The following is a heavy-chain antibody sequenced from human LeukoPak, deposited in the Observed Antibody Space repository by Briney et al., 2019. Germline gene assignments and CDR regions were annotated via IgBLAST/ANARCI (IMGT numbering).Heavy chain of an antibody. J-gene: IGHJ4*02. V-gene: IGHV4-34*01. CDR3: ARVRDTMVRGVIAN. CDR2: INHSGST. CDR1: GGSFSGYY. D-gene: IGHD3-10*01. Sequence: SETVSLTCAVYGGSFSGYYWSWIRQPPGKGLEWIGEINHSGSTNYNPSLKSRVTISVDTSKNQFSLKLSSVTAADTAVYYCARVRDTMVRGVIANWGQGTLVSVST.